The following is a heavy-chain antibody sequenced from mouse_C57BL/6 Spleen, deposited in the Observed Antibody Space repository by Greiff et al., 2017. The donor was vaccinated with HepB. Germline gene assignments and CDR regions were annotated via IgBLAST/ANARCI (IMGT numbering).Heavy chain of an antibody. CDR3: ARQYERNAMDY. CDR2: INPDSSTI. Sequence: EADGIDFSRYWMSWVRRAPGKGLEWIGEINPDSSTINYAPSLKDKFIISRDNAKNTLYLQMSKVRSEDTALYYCARQYERNAMDYWGQGTSVTVSS. J-gene: IGHJ4*01. D-gene: IGHD2-10*02. CDR1: GIDFSRYW. V-gene: IGHV4-1*01.